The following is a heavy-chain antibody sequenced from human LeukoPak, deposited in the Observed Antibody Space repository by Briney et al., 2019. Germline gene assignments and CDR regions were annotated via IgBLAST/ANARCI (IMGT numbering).Heavy chain of an antibody. CDR3: AKDIQANWFDP. Sequence: GGSLRLSCAASGFTFSSHAMSWVRQAPGKGLEWVSAISGSGGSTYYADSVKGRFTISRDNSKNRLYLQMNNLRAEDTAVYYCAKDIQANWFDPWGQGTLVTVSS. CDR1: GFTFSSHA. J-gene: IGHJ5*02. CDR2: ISGSGGST. V-gene: IGHV3-23*01. D-gene: IGHD1-1*01.